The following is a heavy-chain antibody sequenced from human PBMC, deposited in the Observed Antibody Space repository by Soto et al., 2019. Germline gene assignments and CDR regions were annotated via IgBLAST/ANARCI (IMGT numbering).Heavy chain of an antibody. CDR2: IYWDDDK. V-gene: IGHV2-5*02. Sequence: QITLKESGPTLVRPTQTLTLTCSFSGFSLTTTGVGVGWIRQPPGKALEWLALIYWDDDKRYSPSLKSRLTITKDTSKNQVVLTMANVGPVDTATYYCVHRLRMSVVAFHYYGYFDLWGRGTLVTVSS. CDR3: VHRLRMSVVAFHYYGYFDL. CDR1: GFSLTTTGVG. J-gene: IGHJ2*01. D-gene: IGHD2-8*01.